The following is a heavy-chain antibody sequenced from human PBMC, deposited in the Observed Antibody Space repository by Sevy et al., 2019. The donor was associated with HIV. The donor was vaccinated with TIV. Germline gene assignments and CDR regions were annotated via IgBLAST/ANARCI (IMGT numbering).Heavy chain of an antibody. CDR3: ARDMGIAAAGTRGGFDY. V-gene: IGHV4-59*01. Sequence: SETLSLTCTVSGGSISSYYWSWIRQPPGKGLEWIGYIYYSGSTNYNPSLKSRVTISVDTSKNQFSRELSSVTAADTAVYYCARDMGIAAAGTRGGFDYWGQGTLVTVSS. CDR2: IYYSGST. D-gene: IGHD6-13*01. CDR1: GGSISSYY. J-gene: IGHJ4*02.